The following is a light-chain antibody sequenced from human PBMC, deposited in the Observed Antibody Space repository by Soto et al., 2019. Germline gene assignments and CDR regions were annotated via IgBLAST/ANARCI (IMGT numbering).Light chain of an antibody. Sequence: QSALTQPASVSGSPGQSITISCTGTSSDVGGYNYVSWYQQHPGKAPKLMIYEVSRRPSGVSNRFSGSTSDNTASLTISGLQAEDEADYYCCSYAGSTNFVLFGGGTKLTVL. V-gene: IGLV2-23*02. CDR2: EVS. CDR1: SSDVGGYNY. CDR3: CSYAGSTNFVL. J-gene: IGLJ3*02.